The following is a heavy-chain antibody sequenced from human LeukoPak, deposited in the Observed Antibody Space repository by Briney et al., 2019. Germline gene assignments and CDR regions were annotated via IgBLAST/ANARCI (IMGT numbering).Heavy chain of an antibody. Sequence: SETLSLTCSVSGGSIGIYYWTWIRQPAGKGLKWLGRMYASGDFNYNPFLKSRFTMSVDTSKNQFSLNLNSVTAADTAVYYCARGWAPRGQKSCFDYWGRGTLVTVSS. V-gene: IGHV4-4*07. CDR3: ARGWAPRGQKSCFDY. J-gene: IGHJ4*02. CDR2: MYASGDF. D-gene: IGHD1-26*01. CDR1: GGSIGIYY.